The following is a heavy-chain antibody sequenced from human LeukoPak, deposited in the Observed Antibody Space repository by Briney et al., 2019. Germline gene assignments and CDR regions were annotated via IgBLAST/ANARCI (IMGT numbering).Heavy chain of an antibody. Sequence: SETLSLTCTVSGYSISSGYYWGWIRQPPGKGLEWIGSIYHSGSTYYNPSLKSRVTISVDTSKNQFSLKLSSMTAADTAVYYCARGALLWFGDRMEYYFDYWGQGTLLTVSS. D-gene: IGHD3-10*01. CDR2: IYHSGST. CDR3: ARGALLWFGDRMEYYFDY. CDR1: GYSISSGYY. J-gene: IGHJ4*02. V-gene: IGHV4-38-2*02.